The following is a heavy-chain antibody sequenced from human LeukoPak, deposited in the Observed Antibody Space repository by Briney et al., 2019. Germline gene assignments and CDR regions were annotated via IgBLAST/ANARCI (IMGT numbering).Heavy chain of an antibody. V-gene: IGHV3-74*01. J-gene: IGHJ3*02. CDR1: GFTYSSYW. Sequence: GGSLRLSCAASGFTYSSYWMRWVRQAPGKGLVWVGHINSDGSSTTYADSVKGRFTISRDNAKNTLYLQMNSLSAEDTAVYYCARGLTIFGAVNDAFDIWGQGTMVTVSS. CDR3: ARGLTIFGAVNDAFDI. D-gene: IGHD3-3*01. CDR2: INSDGSST.